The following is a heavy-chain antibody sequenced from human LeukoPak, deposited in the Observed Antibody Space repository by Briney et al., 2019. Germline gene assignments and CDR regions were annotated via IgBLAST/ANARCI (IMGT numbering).Heavy chain of an antibody. CDR2: IYYSGST. Sequence: SETLSLTCTVSGGSISSSSDYWGWVRQPPGRGLEWIGSIYYSGSTYYNPSLKSRVTISVDTSKNQFSLKLSSVTAADTAVYYCARGVRWQQLVYYYYYYMDVWGKGTTVTVSS. J-gene: IGHJ6*03. V-gene: IGHV4-39*07. CDR1: GGSISSSSDY. CDR3: ARGVRWQQLVYYYYYYMDV. D-gene: IGHD6-13*01.